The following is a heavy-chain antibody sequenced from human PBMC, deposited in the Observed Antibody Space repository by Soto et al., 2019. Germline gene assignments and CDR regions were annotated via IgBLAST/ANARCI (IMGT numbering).Heavy chain of an antibody. Sequence: GGSLRLSCAASGFTFSSYAMSWVRQAPGKGLEWVSAISGSGGSTYYADSVKGRFTISRDNSKNTLYLQMNSLRAEDTAVYYCAKAPQLEPQSHYYYYYGMDVWGQGTTVTVSS. V-gene: IGHV3-23*01. D-gene: IGHD1-1*01. CDR2: ISGSGGST. CDR1: GFTFSSYA. J-gene: IGHJ6*02. CDR3: AKAPQLEPQSHYYYYYGMDV.